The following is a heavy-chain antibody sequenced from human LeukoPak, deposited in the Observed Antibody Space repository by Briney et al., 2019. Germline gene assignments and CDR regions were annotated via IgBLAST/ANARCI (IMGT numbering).Heavy chain of an antibody. CDR1: VFTFSSYS. Sequence: PGGSLRLSCAASVFTFSSYSMNWVRQAPGKGLEWVSSISSSSSYIYYADSVKGRFTISRDNAKNSLYLQMNSLRAEDTAVYYCASYGSGSFSFDYWGQGTLVTVSS. CDR2: ISSSSSYI. J-gene: IGHJ4*02. V-gene: IGHV3-21*01. CDR3: ASYGSGSFSFDY. D-gene: IGHD3-10*01.